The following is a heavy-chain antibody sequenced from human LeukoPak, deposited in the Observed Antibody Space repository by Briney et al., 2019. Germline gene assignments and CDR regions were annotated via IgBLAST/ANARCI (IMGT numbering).Heavy chain of an antibody. CDR3: ARARANYYGSGSYLDY. CDR2: IYYSGST. CDR1: GGPISSYY. V-gene: IGHV4-59*01. D-gene: IGHD3-10*01. Sequence: SETLSLTCTVSGGPISSYYWSWIRQPPGKGLEWIGYIYYSGSTNYNPSLKSRVTISVDTSKNQFSLKLSSVTAADTAVYYCARARANYYGSGSYLDYWGQGTLVTVSS. J-gene: IGHJ4*02.